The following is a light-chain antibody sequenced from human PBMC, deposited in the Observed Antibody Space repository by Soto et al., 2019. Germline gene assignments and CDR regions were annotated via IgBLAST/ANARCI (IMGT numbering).Light chain of an antibody. J-gene: IGLJ1*01. V-gene: IGLV1-40*01. Sequence: QSVLTQPPSVSGAPGQRVTISCTGGSSNIGAGYHVHWYQQLPRTAPKLLIFDNNNRPSGVPDRFSGSKSGTSASMAITGLQAEGEADYYCLSYDSSLSAYVFGTGTKVTVL. CDR1: SSNIGAGYH. CDR2: DNN. CDR3: LSYDSSLSAYV.